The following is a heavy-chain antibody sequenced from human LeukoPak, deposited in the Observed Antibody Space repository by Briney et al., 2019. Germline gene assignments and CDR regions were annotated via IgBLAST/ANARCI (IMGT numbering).Heavy chain of an antibody. CDR1: GGSFSGYY. CDR3: AIGVNPDY. D-gene: IGHD4-11*01. CDR2: INHSGST. Sequence: SETLSLTCAVYGGSFSGYYWSWIRQPPGKGLEWIGEINHSGSTNYNPSLKSRVTISVDTSKNQFSLKLSSVTAADTAVYYCAIGVNPDYWGQGTLVTVSS. V-gene: IGHV4-34*01. J-gene: IGHJ4*02.